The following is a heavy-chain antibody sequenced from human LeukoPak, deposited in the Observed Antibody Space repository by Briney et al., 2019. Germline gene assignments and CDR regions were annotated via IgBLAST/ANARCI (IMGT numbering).Heavy chain of an antibody. Sequence: SETLSLTCTVSGGSTTSFFWSWIRQPPGKGLEWIGYSHYSGSSNYSPSLKSRVTISLDTSKNQFSLELSSVTAADTAVYYCARAVVGQPLGHAFDVWGQGTMVTVSS. V-gene: IGHV4-59*01. CDR3: ARAVVGQPLGHAFDV. J-gene: IGHJ3*01. CDR2: SHYSGSS. CDR1: GGSTTSFF. D-gene: IGHD2-15*01.